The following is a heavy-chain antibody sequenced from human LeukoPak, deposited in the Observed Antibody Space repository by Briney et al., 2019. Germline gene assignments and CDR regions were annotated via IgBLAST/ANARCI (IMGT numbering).Heavy chain of an antibody. D-gene: IGHD3-10*01. CDR3: ASGLAVVRGVGY. Sequence: SETLSLTCTVSGGSISSSTYYWGWIRQPPGKGLEWIGHIYYSGSTYYNPSLKSRVSMSVDTSKTQFSLKLNSVTDADTAVYYCASGLAVVRGVGYWGQGTLVTVSS. J-gene: IGHJ4*02. V-gene: IGHV4-39*07. CDR1: GGSISSSTYY. CDR2: IYYSGST.